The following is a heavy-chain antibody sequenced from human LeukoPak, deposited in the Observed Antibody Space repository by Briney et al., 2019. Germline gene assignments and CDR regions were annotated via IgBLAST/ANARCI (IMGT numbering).Heavy chain of an antibody. D-gene: IGHD2-2*01. V-gene: IGHV1-18*01. J-gene: IGHJ4*02. CDR3: RSDIVVVPAAIGKQVGDY. CDR1: GYTFTSYG. Sequence: ASVKVSCKASGYTFTSYGISWVRQAPGQGLEWMGWISAYNGNTNYAQKLQGRVTMTTDTSTSTAYMELRSLRSDDTAVYYCRSDIVVVPAAIGKQVGDYWGQGTLVTVSS. CDR2: ISAYNGNT.